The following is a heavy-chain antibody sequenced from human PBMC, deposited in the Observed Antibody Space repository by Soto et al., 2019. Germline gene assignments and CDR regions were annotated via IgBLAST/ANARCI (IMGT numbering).Heavy chain of an antibody. J-gene: IGHJ5*02. D-gene: IGHD1-1*01. V-gene: IGHV4-4*07. CDR1: GASISGFY. CDR3: VRDGTKTLRDWFDP. Sequence: PSETLSLTCTVSGASISGFYWSWIRKSAGKGLXXXXXXXXXXXXXXNPSLKSRVMMSVDTSKKQFSLKLRSVTAADTAVYYCVRDGTKTLRDWFDPWGQGISVTVSS. CDR2: XXXXXXX.